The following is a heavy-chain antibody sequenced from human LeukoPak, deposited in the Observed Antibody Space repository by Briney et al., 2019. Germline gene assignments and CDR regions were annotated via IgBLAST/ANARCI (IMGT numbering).Heavy chain of an antibody. V-gene: IGHV4-59*01. D-gene: IGHD1/OR15-1a*01. CDR1: GGSISSYY. Sequence: PSETLFLTCTVSGGSISSYYWSWIRQPPGKGLEWIGYVYYTGSTDYNPSLKSRVTISVDTSKNQFSLKLSPVAAADTAVYYCVRDRHGTNIWALDNWGKETLVTVSS. CDR3: VRDRHGTNIWALDN. CDR2: VYYTGST. J-gene: IGHJ4*02.